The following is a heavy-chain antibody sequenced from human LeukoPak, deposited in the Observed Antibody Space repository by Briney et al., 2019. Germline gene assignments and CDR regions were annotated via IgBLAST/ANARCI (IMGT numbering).Heavy chain of an antibody. CDR1: GGSISSYY. Sequence: PSETLSLTCTVSGGSISSYYWSWIRQPPGKGLEWIGYVYYTGSTNYNPSLKSRVTISVDTSKNQFSLKLNSVTAADTAVYYCAGTRYGSSVSCQPNAPWGRETLVPVSS. CDR2: VYYTGST. J-gene: IGHJ5*02. D-gene: IGHD2-2*01. CDR3: AGTRYGSSVSCQPNAP. V-gene: IGHV4-59*01.